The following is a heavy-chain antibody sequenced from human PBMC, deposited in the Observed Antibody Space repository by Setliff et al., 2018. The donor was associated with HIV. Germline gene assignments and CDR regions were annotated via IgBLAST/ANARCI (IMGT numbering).Heavy chain of an antibody. Sequence: GASVKVSCKASGYTFTCNDINWVRQATGQGLEWMGWMNPNSGNTGYAQKFQGRVTMTRDTSISTAYMELSSLRSDDTAVYYCARGAWYSSGWYSSRYMDVWGKGTTVTVSS. D-gene: IGHD6-19*01. V-gene: IGHV1-8*01. CDR3: ARGAWYSSGWYSSRYMDV. J-gene: IGHJ6*03. CDR2: MNPNSGNT. CDR1: GYTFTCND.